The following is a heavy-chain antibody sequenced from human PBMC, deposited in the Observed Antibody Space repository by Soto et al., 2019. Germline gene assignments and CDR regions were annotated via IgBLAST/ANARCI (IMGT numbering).Heavy chain of an antibody. J-gene: IGHJ4*02. CDR2: IYYSGST. D-gene: IGHD3-3*01. CDR3: ARGGDGPIRVDY. CDR1: GGSISSGDYY. V-gene: IGHV4-30-4*01. Sequence: QVQLQESGPGLVKPSQTLSLTCNVSGGSISSGDYYWSWIRQPPGKGLDWIGYIYYSGSTYYNPSVKRRVTLSVDTSKTQFSLKLSSVTAADTAVYYCARGGDGPIRVDYWGQGTLVTVSS.